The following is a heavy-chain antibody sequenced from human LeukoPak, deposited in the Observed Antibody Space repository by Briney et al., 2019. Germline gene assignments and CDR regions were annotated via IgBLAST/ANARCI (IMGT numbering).Heavy chain of an antibody. J-gene: IGHJ5*02. CDR3: ARAGGDYYGSGSYYNPLDNWFDP. D-gene: IGHD3-10*01. CDR1: GYTFTSYG. V-gene: IGHV1-18*04. CDR2: ISAYNGNT. Sequence: ASVKVSCMASGYTFTSYGISWVRQAPGQGLEGMGWISAYNGNTNYAQKLQGRVTMTTDTSTSTAYMELRSLRSDDTAVYYCARAGGDYYGSGSYYNPLDNWFDPWGQGTLVTVSS.